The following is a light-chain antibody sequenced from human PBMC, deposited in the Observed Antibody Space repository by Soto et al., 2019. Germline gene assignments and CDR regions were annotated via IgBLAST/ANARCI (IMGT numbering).Light chain of an antibody. CDR3: QHHNSYSQT. CDR1: QSIRHY. V-gene: IGKV1-5*01. J-gene: IGKJ1*01. Sequence: DIQMTQPPPTLSASVGDRVTITCRASQSIRHYLAWYQQMPGKAPKLLIYGPSTLQSGVPSRFSGSGSGTEFTLHISSLQRDDFGTYFCQHHNSYSQTFDQGTKVEIK. CDR2: GPS.